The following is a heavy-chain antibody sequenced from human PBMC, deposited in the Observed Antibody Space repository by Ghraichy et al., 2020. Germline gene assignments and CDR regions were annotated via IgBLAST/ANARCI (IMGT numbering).Heavy chain of an antibody. Sequence: SETLSLTCTVSGGSISSSSYYWGWIRQPPGKGLEWIVSIYYSGSTYYNPSLKSLVTISVDTSKNQFSLKLSSVNAEDTAVYYCARHKGRSETGTTSYFDYWGQGTLVTVSS. J-gene: IGHJ4*02. CDR1: GGSISSSSYY. V-gene: IGHV4-39*01. CDR2: IYYSGST. CDR3: ARHKGRSETGTTSYFDY. D-gene: IGHD1-7*01.